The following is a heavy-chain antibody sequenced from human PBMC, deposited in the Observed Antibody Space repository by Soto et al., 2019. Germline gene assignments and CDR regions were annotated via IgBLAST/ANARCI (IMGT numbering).Heavy chain of an antibody. J-gene: IGHJ3*02. CDR3: ARGVGGVVVAAPSRDAFDI. CDR2: INPNSGGT. D-gene: IGHD2-15*01. Sequence: ASVKVSSKASGYTFTGYYMHWVRQAPGQGLEWMGWINPNSGGTNYAQKFQGWVTMTRDTSISKAYMELSRLRSDDTAVYYCARGVGGVVVAAPSRDAFDIWGQGTMVTVSS. V-gene: IGHV1-2*04. CDR1: GYTFTGYY.